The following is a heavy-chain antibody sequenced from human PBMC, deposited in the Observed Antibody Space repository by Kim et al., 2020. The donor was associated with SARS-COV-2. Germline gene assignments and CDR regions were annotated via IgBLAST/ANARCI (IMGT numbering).Heavy chain of an antibody. CDR2: IYYSGYT. Sequence: SETLSLTCTVSGGSISSSNYYWGWIRQPPGKGLEWIGYIYYSGYTYYNPSLKSRVTVSVDTSKNQFSLKLSSVTAADTAVYYCARTIAGRPEAFDIWGQGTMVNVSS. V-gene: IGHV4-39*01. CDR1: GGSISSSNYY. J-gene: IGHJ3*02. D-gene: IGHD6-6*01. CDR3: ARTIAGRPEAFDI.